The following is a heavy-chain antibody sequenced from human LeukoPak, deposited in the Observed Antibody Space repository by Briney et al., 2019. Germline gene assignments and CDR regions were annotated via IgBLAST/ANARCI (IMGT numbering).Heavy chain of an antibody. V-gene: IGHV1-2*02. CDR2: INPNSGGT. D-gene: IGHD1-20*01. CDR1: GYTFTSYG. J-gene: IGHJ3*02. CDR3: ARGFLYNWNDVYAFDI. Sequence: ASVKVSCKASGYTFTSYGISWVRQAPGQGLEWMGWINPNSGGTNYAQKFQGRVTMTRDTSISTAYMELSRLRSDDTAVYYCARGFLYNWNDVYAFDIWGQGTMVTVSS.